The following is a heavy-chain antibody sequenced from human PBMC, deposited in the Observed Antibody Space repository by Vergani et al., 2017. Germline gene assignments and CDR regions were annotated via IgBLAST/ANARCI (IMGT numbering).Heavy chain of an antibody. CDR1: GYSFTNYW. J-gene: IGHJ6*02. V-gene: IGHV5-51*01. D-gene: IGHD6-19*01. CDR2: IHPADSDT. Sequence: EVQLVQSGAEVKKPGESLTISCQISGYSFTNYWIGWVRQMPGKGLEWMGIIHPADSDTRYSPSFQGQVTISVDKSISTAYLQRSSLKASDTAMYYCARRSRGYSSGGYRNGMDVWGQGP. CDR3: ARRSRGYSSGGYRNGMDV.